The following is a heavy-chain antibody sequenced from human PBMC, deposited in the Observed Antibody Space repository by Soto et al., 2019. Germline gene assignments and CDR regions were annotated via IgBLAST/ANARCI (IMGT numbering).Heavy chain of an antibody. V-gene: IGHV1-18*01. Sequence: QVQLVQSGAEVKKSGASVKVSCKASGYTFTNYGISWVRQAPGQGLEWMGWISAYNGDTNYAQKLQGRVTMTTDTSTNTAYMELRSLRSDDTAVYYCARDYYYYDSSGYYPWDYWGQGTLVTVSS. CDR3: ARDYYYYDSSGYYPWDY. J-gene: IGHJ4*02. CDR2: ISAYNGDT. D-gene: IGHD3-22*01. CDR1: GYTFTNYG.